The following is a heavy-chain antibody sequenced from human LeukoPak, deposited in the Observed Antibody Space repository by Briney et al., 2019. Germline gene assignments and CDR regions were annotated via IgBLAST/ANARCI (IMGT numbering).Heavy chain of an antibody. CDR3: ARAGYYGSGSYAFDI. J-gene: IGHJ3*02. D-gene: IGHD3-10*01. CDR2: INPNSGGT. CDR1: GYTFTGYY. Sequence: GASVKVSCKASGYTFTGYYMHWVRQAPGQGLEWMGWINPNSGGTNYAQKFQGWVTMTKDTSISTAYMELSRLRSDDTAVYYCARAGYYGSGSYAFDIRGQGTMVTVSS. V-gene: IGHV1-2*04.